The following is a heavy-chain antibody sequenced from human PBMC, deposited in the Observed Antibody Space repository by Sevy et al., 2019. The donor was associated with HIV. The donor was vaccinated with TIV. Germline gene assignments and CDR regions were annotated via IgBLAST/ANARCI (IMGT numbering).Heavy chain of an antibody. CDR2: IYHSGST. J-gene: IGHJ5*02. CDR1: GGSISSGGYS. Sequence: SETLSLTCAVSGGSISSGGYSWSWIRQPPGKGLEWIGYIYHSGSTYYNPSLKSRLTISVDRSKNTFSLNLSSVTAADTAEYYWARMATGTNHNNWFDPWGQGTLVTVSS. D-gene: IGHD1-1*01. CDR3: ARMATGTNHNNWFDP. V-gene: IGHV4-30-2*01.